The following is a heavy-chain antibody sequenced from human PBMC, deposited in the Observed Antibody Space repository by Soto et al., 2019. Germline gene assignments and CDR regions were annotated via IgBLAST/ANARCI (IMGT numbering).Heavy chain of an antibody. CDR3: ARSRSSSWFHYYYYGMDV. D-gene: IGHD6-13*01. J-gene: IGHJ6*02. V-gene: IGHV4-31*03. CDR1: GGSISSGGYY. CDR2: LYYSGST. Sequence: QVQLQESGPGLVKPSQTLSLTCTVSGGSISSGGYYWSWIRQHPGKGLEWIGYLYYSGSTYYNPSLKSRVTISVDKSKNQFSLKLSSVTAADTAVYYCARSRSSSWFHYYYYGMDVWGQGTTVTVSS.